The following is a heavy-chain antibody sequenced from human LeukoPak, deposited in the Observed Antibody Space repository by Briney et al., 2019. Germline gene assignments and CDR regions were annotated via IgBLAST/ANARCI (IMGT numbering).Heavy chain of an antibody. CDR3: AREGGIAVADKGLDY. CDR1: GFTFSSYW. V-gene: IGHV3-20*04. D-gene: IGHD6-19*01. CDR2: INWSGDDT. J-gene: IGHJ4*02. Sequence: GGSLRLSCAASGFTFSSYWMSWVRQAPGKGLEWVSGINWSGDDTGYADSVKGRLTISRDNAKNSLYLQMNSLRAEDTALYYCAREGGIAVADKGLDYWGQGTLVTVSS.